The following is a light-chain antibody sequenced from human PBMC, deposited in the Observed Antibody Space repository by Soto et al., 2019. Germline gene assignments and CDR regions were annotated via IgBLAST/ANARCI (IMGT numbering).Light chain of an antibody. CDR2: AAS. Sequence: EIVLTQSPGTLSLSPGERATLSCRASQSISSSYLAWYQQKPGQAPRLLIYAASSRATGIPDRFSGSGSGTDFTLTISRLEPKEFAVYYCQQYGSSSYTFGQGTQLEIK. CDR1: QSISSSY. CDR3: QQYGSSSYT. J-gene: IGKJ2*01. V-gene: IGKV3-20*01.